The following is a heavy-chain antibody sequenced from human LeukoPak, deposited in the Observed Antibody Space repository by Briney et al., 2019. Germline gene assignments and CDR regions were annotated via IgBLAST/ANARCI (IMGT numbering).Heavy chain of an antibody. J-gene: IGHJ4*02. CDR3: ARDTPGFGGDDFDY. D-gene: IGHD2-21*01. CDR2: IQSDGSGK. Sequence: GGSLRLSCAASGFTFSNYGMHWVRQAPGKGLEWVAFIQSDGSGKYYADSAKGRFTVSRDNSKNTLYLQMNSLRVEDTAIYYCARDTPGFGGDDFDYWGQGTLVIVSS. CDR1: GFTFSNYG. V-gene: IGHV3-30*02.